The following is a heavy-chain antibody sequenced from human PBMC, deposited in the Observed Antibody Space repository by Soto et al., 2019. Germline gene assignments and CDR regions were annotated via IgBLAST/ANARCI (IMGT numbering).Heavy chain of an antibody. CDR1: GGTFSNYA. Sequence: QVQLVQSGAEVKKPGSSVKVSCKTSGGTFSNYAISWVRQAPGQGLEWMGGIIPLLGSSNYAQKFQGRVTITADESTSTAYMELSSLRSEDTAVYYCARDRDTGMVIGADGMDVWGQGTTVTVSS. D-gene: IGHD5-18*01. V-gene: IGHV1-69*11. CDR3: ARDRDTGMVIGADGMDV. CDR2: IIPLLGSS. J-gene: IGHJ6*02.